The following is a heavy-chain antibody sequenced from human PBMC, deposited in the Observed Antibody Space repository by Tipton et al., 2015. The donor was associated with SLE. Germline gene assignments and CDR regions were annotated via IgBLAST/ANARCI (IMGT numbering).Heavy chain of an antibody. J-gene: IGHJ4*02. V-gene: IGHV4-38-2*02. Sequence: TLSLTCTVSGGSISGYYWGWIRQPPGKGLEWIGSIYHSGSTYYNPSLKSRVTISVDTSKNQFSLKLSSVTAADTAVYYCARHEQQLVRGAFDYWGQGTLVTVSS. CDR3: ARHEQQLVRGAFDY. CDR1: GGSISGYY. CDR2: IYHSGST. D-gene: IGHD6-13*01.